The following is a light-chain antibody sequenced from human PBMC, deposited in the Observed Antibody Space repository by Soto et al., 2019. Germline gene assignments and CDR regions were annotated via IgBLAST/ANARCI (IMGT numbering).Light chain of an antibody. J-gene: IGKJ5*01. CDR1: QSLLYNNTYNY. CDR2: FGS. Sequence: EIVMTQSPLTLPVTPGEPSSISCSSSQSLLYNNTYNYLDWYVQKPGQSPQLLIYFGSNRAPGVPDRFSGSGSGTDFTLKINRVEAEDVGTYYCMQALQSLTFGQGTRL. CDR3: MQALQSLT. V-gene: IGKV2-28*01.